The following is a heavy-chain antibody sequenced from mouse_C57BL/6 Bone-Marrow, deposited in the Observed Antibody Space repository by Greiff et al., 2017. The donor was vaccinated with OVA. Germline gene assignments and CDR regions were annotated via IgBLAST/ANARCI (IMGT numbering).Heavy chain of an antibody. J-gene: IGHJ3*01. Sequence: DVQLQESGPGLVKPSQSLSLTCSVTGYSITSGYYWNWIRQFPGNKLEWMGYISYDGSNNYNPSLKNRISITRDTSKNQFFLKLNSVTTEDTATYYCARSPFAYWGQGTLVTVSA. CDR3: ARSPFAY. CDR1: GYSITSGYY. V-gene: IGHV3-6*01. CDR2: ISYDGSN.